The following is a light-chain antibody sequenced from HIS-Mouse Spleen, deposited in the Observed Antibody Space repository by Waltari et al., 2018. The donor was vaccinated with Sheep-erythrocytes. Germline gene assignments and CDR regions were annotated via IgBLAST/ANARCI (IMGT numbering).Light chain of an antibody. CDR1: SRDVGSYNL. CDR3: CSDAGSSTYV. Sequence: QSALTQPASVSGSPGQSITISCTGTSRDVGSYNLVSWYHQHPGKAPKLMIYEGSKRPAGVSNRFSGSKSGNTASLTISGLQAEDEADYYCCSDAGSSTYVFGTGTKVTVL. V-gene: IGLV2-23*01. CDR2: EGS. J-gene: IGLJ1*01.